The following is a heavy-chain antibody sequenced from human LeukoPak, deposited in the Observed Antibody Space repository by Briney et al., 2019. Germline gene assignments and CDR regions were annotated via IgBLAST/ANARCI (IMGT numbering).Heavy chain of an antibody. CDR1: RGSISSSSYY. D-gene: IGHD3-3*01. CDR2: IYYRGSP. CDR3: ARHLYYDFWSGYYLDY. Sequence: SETLSLTCTVSRGSISSSSYYWGWIRQPPGKGREWVGSIYYRGSPYSTPSLKGRVPISVDTSKNQSSLKLSSVTAADTAVYYCARHLYYDFWSGYYLDYWGQGTLVTVSS. J-gene: IGHJ4*02. V-gene: IGHV4-39*01.